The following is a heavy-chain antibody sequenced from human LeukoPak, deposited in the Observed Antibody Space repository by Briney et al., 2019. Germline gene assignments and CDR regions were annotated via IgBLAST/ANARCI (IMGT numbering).Heavy chain of an antibody. D-gene: IGHD5-12*01. V-gene: IGHV4-4*07. CDR3: ARRFSANAFDI. Sequence: PSETLSLTCTVSGGSISGYDWSWIRQSAGKGLEWIGRIYTSGSTNYNPSLKSQVTMSVDTSKNQFSLKLRSVTAADTAVYFCARRFSANAFDIWGQGTMVTVS. CDR2: IYTSGST. J-gene: IGHJ3*02. CDR1: GGSISGYD.